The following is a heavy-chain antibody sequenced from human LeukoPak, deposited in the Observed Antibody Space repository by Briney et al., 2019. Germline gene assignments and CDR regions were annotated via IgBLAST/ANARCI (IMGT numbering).Heavy chain of an antibody. J-gene: IGHJ5*02. CDR1: GGSFSGYY. CDR3: ATHYYGSGKSYNWFGP. V-gene: IGHV4-34*01. CDR2: INHSGST. Sequence: SETLSLTCAVYGGSFSGYYWSWIRQPPGKGLEWIGEINHSGSTNYNPSLKSRVTISVDTSKNQFSLKLSSVTAADTAVYYCATHYYGSGKSYNWFGPWGQGTLVTVSS. D-gene: IGHD3-10*01.